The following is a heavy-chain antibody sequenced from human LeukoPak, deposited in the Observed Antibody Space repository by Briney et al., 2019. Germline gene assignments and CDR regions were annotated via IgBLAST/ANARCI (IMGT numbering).Heavy chain of an antibody. CDR2: MNPSSGNT. CDR1: GYTFSSYD. Sequence: ASVKVSCKASGYTFSSYDINWVRQATGQGLEWMGWMNPSSGNTGYAQKFQGRVTMTRNTSISTAYMELSSLRSDDTAAYYCARRVLLYDILTAYSRYYSSYMDVWGRGTTVTVSS. CDR3: ARRVLLYDILTAYSRYYSSYMDV. D-gene: IGHD3-9*01. J-gene: IGHJ6*03. V-gene: IGHV1-8*01.